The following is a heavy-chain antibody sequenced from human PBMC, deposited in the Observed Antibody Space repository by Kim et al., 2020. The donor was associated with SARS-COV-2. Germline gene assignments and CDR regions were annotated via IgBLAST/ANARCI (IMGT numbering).Heavy chain of an antibody. J-gene: IGHJ4*02. V-gene: IGHV3-30-3*01. CDR1: GFTFSSYA. CDR3: ARGNYLDY. Sequence: LSLTCAASGFTFSSYAMHWVRQAPGKGLEWVAVISYDGSNKYYADSVKGRFTISRDNSKNTLYLQMNSLRAEDTAVYYCARGNYLDYWGQGTLVTVSS. CDR2: ISYDGSNK.